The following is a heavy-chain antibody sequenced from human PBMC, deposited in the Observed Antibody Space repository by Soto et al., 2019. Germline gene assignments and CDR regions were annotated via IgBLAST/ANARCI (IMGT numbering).Heavy chain of an antibody. D-gene: IGHD6-13*01. CDR3: ARTYSSSWSPFDY. V-gene: IGHV4-34*01. J-gene: IGHJ4*02. CDR1: GGSFSGYY. Sequence: QLQLQQWDAGLLKPSETLSLTCAVYGGSFSGYYWSWIRQPPGKGLEWIGEINQSGSTNYKSSLKSRVTISVDTSKNQFSLKLSSVTAADTAVYYCARTYSSSWSPFDYWGQGTLVTVSS. CDR2: INQSGST.